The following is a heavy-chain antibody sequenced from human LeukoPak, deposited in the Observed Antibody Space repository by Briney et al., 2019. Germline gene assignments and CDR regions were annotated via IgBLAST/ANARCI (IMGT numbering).Heavy chain of an antibody. CDR2: ISGSGGST. CDR1: GFTFSSYA. D-gene: IGHD2/OR15-2a*01. V-gene: IGHV3-23*01. Sequence: GGSLRLSCAASGFTFSSYAMSWVRQAPGKGLEWVSAISGSGGSTYYADSVKGRFTISRDNSKNTLYLQMNSLRAEDAAVYYCAKGLTPFHAYYFDYWGQGTLVTVSS. J-gene: IGHJ4*02. CDR3: AKGLTPFHAYYFDY.